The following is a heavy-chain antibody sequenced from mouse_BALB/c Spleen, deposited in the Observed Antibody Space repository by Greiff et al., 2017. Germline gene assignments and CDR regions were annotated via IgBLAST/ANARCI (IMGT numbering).Heavy chain of an antibody. CDR3: ARDSGYYGSSYGNLDY. D-gene: IGHD1-1*01. CDR1: GFSLTSYG. CDR2: IWAGGST. V-gene: IGHV2-9*02. Sequence: VQLVESGPGLVAPSQSLSITCTVSGFSLTSYGVHWVRQPPGKGLEWLGVIWAGGSTNYNSALMSRLSISKDNSKSQVFLKMNSLQTDDTAMYYCARDSGYYGSSYGNLDYWGQGTTLTVSS. J-gene: IGHJ2*01.